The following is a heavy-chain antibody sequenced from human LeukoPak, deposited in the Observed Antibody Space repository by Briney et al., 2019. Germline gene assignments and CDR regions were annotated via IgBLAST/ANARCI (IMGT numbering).Heavy chain of an antibody. J-gene: IGHJ6*02. V-gene: IGHV1-69*04. CDR2: IIPILGIA. CDR3: ASPYCSSTSCPRDIYYYYGMDV. Sequence: SVKVSFKPSGGTFSSYVIRWVRQPPGQGRAWMGRIIPILGIANYAQKFQGRVTITADKSTSTAYMELSSLRSEDTAVYYCASPYCSSTSCPRDIYYYYGMDVWGQGTTVTVSS. CDR1: GGTFSSYV. D-gene: IGHD2-2*01.